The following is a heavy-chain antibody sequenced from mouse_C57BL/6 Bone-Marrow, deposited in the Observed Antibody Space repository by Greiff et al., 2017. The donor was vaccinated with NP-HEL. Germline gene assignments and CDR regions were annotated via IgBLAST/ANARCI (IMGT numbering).Heavy chain of an antibody. D-gene: IGHD1-1*01. J-gene: IGHJ3*01. V-gene: IGHV1-59*01. CDR1: GYTFTSYW. Sequence: QVQLQQPGAELVRPGTSVKLSCKASGYTFTSYWMHWVKQRPGQGLEWIGVIDPSDSYTNYNQKIKGKATLTVDTSSSTAYMQLSSLTSEDSAVYYCARSPHYYGSREFAYWGQGTLVTVSA. CDR2: IDPSDSYT. CDR3: ARSPHYYGSREFAY.